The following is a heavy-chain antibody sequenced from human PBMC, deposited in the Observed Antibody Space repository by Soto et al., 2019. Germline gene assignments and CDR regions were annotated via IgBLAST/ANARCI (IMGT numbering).Heavy chain of an antibody. CDR3: ARVGYCSGGSCHNYYYYGMDV. D-gene: IGHD2-15*01. J-gene: IGHJ6*02. Sequence: PSETLSLTCTVSEGSIRSGGYYWSWISQHPGKGLEWIGYIYYSGSTYYNPSLKSRVTISVDTSKNQFSLKLSSVTAADTAVYYCARVGYCSGGSCHNYYYYGMDVWGQGTTVTVSS. CDR2: IYYSGST. CDR1: EGSIRSGGYY. V-gene: IGHV4-31*03.